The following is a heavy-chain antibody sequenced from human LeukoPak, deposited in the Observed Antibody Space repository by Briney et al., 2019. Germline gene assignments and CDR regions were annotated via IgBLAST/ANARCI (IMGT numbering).Heavy chain of an antibody. J-gene: IGHJ6*02. V-gene: IGHV4-59*11. CDR3: ARLGVDYDMDV. Sequence: SETLSLTCTVSGGTISGHYWTWIRQPPGKGLEWIGQIHYSGKADYNPSLRSRINISVDMSKNQMSLKVNSVTAADTAVYYCARLGVDYDMDVWGQGTTVTVS. CDR2: IHYSGKA. D-gene: IGHD3-16*01. CDR1: GGTISGHY.